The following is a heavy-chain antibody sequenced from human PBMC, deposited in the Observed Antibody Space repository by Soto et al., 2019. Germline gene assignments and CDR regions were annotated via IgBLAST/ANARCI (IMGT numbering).Heavy chain of an antibody. Sequence: PSETLSLTGAGYGGSFSGYYWSWIRQPPGKGLEWIGEINHSGSTNYNPSLKSRVTISVDTSKNQFSLKLSSVTAADTAVYYCVSLHNSGWYYFDHWGQGTLVTVSA. CDR1: GGSFSGYY. V-gene: IGHV4-34*01. J-gene: IGHJ4*02. D-gene: IGHD6-19*01. CDR2: INHSGST. CDR3: VSLHNSGWYYFDH.